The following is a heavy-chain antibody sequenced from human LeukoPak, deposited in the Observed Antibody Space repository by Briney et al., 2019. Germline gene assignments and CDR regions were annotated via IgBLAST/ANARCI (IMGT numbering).Heavy chain of an antibody. D-gene: IGHD6-13*01. CDR2: ISGSGGST. V-gene: IGHV3-23*01. Sequence: PGGSLRLSCAASGFTFSSYAMSWVRQAPGKGLEWVSAISGSGGSTYYADSVKGRFTISRDNSKNTLYLQMNSLRAEDTAVYYCAKDLRFGSSSWSGTFDYWGQGTLVTVSS. CDR3: AKDLRFGSSSWSGTFDY. J-gene: IGHJ4*02. CDR1: GFTFSSYA.